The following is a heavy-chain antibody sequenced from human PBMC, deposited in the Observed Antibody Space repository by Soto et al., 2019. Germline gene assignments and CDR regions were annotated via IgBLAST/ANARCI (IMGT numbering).Heavy chain of an antibody. CDR2: ISWNSGSI. CDR1: GFTFDDYA. CDR3: ALGGSS. V-gene: IGHV3-9*01. Sequence: GGSLRLSCAASGFTFDDYAMHWVRQAPGKGLEWVSGISWNSGSIGYADSVKGRFTISRDNAKNSLYLQMNSLRAEDTALYYCALGGSSWGQGTLVTVSS. D-gene: IGHD2-15*01. J-gene: IGHJ5*02.